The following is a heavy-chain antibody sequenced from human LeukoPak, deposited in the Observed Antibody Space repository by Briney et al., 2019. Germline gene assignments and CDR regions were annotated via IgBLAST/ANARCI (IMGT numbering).Heavy chain of an antibody. CDR2: IKTDGGEA. V-gene: IGHV3-7*01. J-gene: IGHJ5*01. CDR3: ARAFIVRDRSIFDS. D-gene: IGHD2-21*01. CDR1: GFTLTGLW. Sequence: GGSLRPSCAVSGFTLTGLWMSWVRLAPGKGLEWVGNIKTDGGEAYYVHNVKGRFTISKDKTTNSPYLQMNSLRAEDTAVYYCARAFIVRDRSIFDSWGQGTLVTVSS.